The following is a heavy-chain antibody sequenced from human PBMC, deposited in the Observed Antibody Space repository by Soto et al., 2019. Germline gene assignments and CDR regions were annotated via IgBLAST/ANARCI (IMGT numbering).Heavy chain of an antibody. CDR3: ATVYYYGSGSSRNWFDP. V-gene: IGHV1-24*01. D-gene: IGHD3-10*01. CDR1: GYTLTELS. J-gene: IGHJ5*02. CDR2: FDPEDGET. Sequence: GASVKVSCKVSGYTLTELSMHWVRQAPGKGLEWMGGFDPEDGETIYAQKFQGRVTMTEDTSTDTAYMELSSLRSEDTAVYYCATVYYYGSGSSRNWFDPWGQGTLVTLSS.